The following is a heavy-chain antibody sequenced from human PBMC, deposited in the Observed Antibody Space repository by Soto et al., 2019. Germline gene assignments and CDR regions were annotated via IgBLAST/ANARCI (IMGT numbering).Heavy chain of an antibody. V-gene: IGHV1-69*13. D-gene: IGHD1-26*01. J-gene: IGHJ4*02. CDR1: GVTFSSYV. CDR3: ARIGGVGAPPGADF. CDR2: VIPISGQT. Sequence: SVKVSCKASGVTFSSYVISWLRQAPGQGLEWMGGVIPISGQTYYAQTFQGRVTITADDSTRTAYMELRGLASDDTAVYFCARIGGVGAPPGADFWGQGTLVTVSS.